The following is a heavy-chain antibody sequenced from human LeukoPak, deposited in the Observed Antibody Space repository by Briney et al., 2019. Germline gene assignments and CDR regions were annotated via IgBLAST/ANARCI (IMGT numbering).Heavy chain of an antibody. D-gene: IGHD2-2*02. CDR2: IYYSGGT. J-gene: IGHJ1*01. CDR3: ARLTVVPAAIGA. V-gene: IGHV4-30-4*08. CDR1: GGSISSGDHY. Sequence: PSETLSLTCTVSGGSISSGDHYWSWIRQPPGKGLEWIGYIYYSGGTYYNPSLKSRVTISVDTSKNQFSLKLSSVTAADTAVYYCARLTVVPAAIGAWGQGTLVTVSS.